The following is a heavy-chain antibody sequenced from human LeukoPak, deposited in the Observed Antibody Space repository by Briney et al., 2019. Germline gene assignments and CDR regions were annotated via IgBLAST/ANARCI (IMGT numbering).Heavy chain of an antibody. CDR1: GYTFTGYY. D-gene: IGHD6-13*01. J-gene: IGHJ4*02. CDR3: ARDTYSSSWASDY. CDR2: INPNSGGT. V-gene: IGHV1-2*02. Sequence: ASVKVSCKASGYTFTGYYMHWVRQAPGQGLEWMGWINPNSGGTNYAQKSQGRVTMTRDASISTAYMELSRLRSDDTAVYYCARDTYSSSWASDYWGQGTLVTVSS.